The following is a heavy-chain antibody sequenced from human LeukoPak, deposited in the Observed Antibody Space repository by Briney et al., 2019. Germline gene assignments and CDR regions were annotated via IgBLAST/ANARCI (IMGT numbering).Heavy chain of an antibody. V-gene: IGHV4-34*01. CDR3: ARAGSTSLKKLFDY. J-gene: IGHJ4*02. D-gene: IGHD2-2*01. CDR1: GGSFSGYY. Sequence: SETLSLTCAVYGGSFSGYYWSWIRQPPGKGLEWIGEINHSGSTNYNPSLKSRVTISVDTSKNQFSLKLSSVTAADTAVYYCARAGSTSLKKLFDYWGQGTLVTVSS. CDR2: INHSGST.